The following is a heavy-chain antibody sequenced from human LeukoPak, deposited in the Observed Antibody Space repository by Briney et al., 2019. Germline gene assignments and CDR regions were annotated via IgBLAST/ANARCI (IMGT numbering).Heavy chain of an antibody. CDR3: ARDISTHYYYCGMDV. V-gene: IGHV3-21*01. Sequence: GGSLRLSCAASGFTFSSYSMNWVRQAPGKGLEWVSSISSSSSYIYYADSVKGRFTISRDNAKNSLYLQMNSLRAEDTAVCYCARDISTHYYYCGMDVWGQGTTVTVSS. J-gene: IGHJ6*02. CDR2: ISSSSSYI. CDR1: GFTFSSYS.